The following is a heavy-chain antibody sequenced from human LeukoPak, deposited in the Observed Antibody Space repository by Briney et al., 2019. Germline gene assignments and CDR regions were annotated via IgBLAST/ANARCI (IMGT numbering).Heavy chain of an antibody. CDR2: IYPGDSDT. CDR1: GYSFTSRW. CDR3: ATRSDSGYEYFDN. J-gene: IGHJ4*02. D-gene: IGHD5-12*01. Sequence: GESLKISCKGSGYSFTSRWISWVRQMPGKGLEWMGIIYPGDSDTRYNPSFQGQVTISADKSISIAYLQWSSLKASDTAMYYCATRSDSGYEYFDNWGQGTLVTVSA. V-gene: IGHV5-51*01.